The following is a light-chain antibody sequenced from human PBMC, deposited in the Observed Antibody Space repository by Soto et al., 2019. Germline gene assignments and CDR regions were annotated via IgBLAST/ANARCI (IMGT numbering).Light chain of an antibody. CDR2: RAS. V-gene: IGKV1-39*01. Sequence: DIQMTQSPSSLSASVGDRVTITCQASQDISNYLNWYQQTPGKAPKLLIRRASSLNRGVPSRFSGGGAGTEFTLTISSLQPEDFATYYCQQTSAFPRTFDQGTKVDIK. CDR3: QQTSAFPRT. J-gene: IGKJ1*01. CDR1: QDISNY.